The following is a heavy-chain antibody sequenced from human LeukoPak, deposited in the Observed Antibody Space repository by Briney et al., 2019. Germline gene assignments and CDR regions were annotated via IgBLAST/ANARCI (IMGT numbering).Heavy chain of an antibody. CDR3: VRPGSRNQTPFDS. V-gene: IGHV4-34*01. CDR2: INHSGST. D-gene: IGHD3-10*01. J-gene: IGHJ4*02. CDR1: GLTVNRRY. Sequence: GSLRLSCVASGLTVNRRYMSWIRQPPGKGLEWIGEINHSGSTNYNPSLKSRVTISVDTSKNQFSLKLTSVTAADSGVYYCVRPGSRNQTPFDSWGQGTLVTVSS.